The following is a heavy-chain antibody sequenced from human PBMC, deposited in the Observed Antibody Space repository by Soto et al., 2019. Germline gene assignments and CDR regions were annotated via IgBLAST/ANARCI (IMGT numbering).Heavy chain of an antibody. CDR1: GGSISSGGYY. D-gene: IGHD1-7*01. J-gene: IGHJ4*02. CDR2: IYYSGST. CDR3: DTKKLGRNRPDY. Sequence: SETLPLTCTVSGGSISSGGYYWSWIRQPPGKGLEWIGYIYYSGSTYYNPSLKSRVTISVDTSKNHFSLKLSSVTAADTAVYYCDTKKLGRNRPDYWGQGTLVPVSS. V-gene: IGHV4-30-4*01.